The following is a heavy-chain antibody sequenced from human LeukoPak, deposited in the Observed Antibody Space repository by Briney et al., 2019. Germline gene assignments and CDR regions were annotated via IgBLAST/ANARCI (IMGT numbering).Heavy chain of an antibody. CDR3: ARAGGFFSPFGY. CDR2: IYYSGST. Sequence: PSETLSLTCTVSGGSISSYYWSWIRQPPGKGLEWIGYIYYSGSTYYNPSLKSRVTISVDTSKNQFSLKLSSVTAADTAAYYCARAGGFFSPFGYWGQGTLVTVSS. J-gene: IGHJ4*02. D-gene: IGHD3-16*01. CDR1: GGSISSYY. V-gene: IGHV4-59*12.